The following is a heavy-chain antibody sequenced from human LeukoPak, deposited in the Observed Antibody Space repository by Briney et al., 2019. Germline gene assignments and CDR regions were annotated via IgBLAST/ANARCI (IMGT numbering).Heavy chain of an antibody. J-gene: IGHJ3*02. CDR1: GGSISSYY. V-gene: IGHV4-4*07. D-gene: IGHD3-10*01. CDR3: ARLGRGATLDAFDI. Sequence: SETLSLTCTVSGGSISSYYWSWIRQPAGKGLEWIGRIYTSGSTNYNPSLKSRVTISVDTSKNQFSLKLSSVTAADTAVYYCARLGRGATLDAFDIWGQGTMVTVSS. CDR2: IYTSGST.